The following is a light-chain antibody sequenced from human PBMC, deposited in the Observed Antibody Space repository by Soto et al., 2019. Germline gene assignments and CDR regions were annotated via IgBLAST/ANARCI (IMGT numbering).Light chain of an antibody. V-gene: IGLV2-14*01. Sequence: QSVLTQPASVSGSPGQSITISCTGTSSDVGAYNYVSWYQQHPGKAPKLIIYAVSNRPSGVSNRFSGSKSGNTASLTISGLQAEDEADYYCTSYTRSSTVVFGGGTKLTVL. CDR3: TSYTRSSTVV. CDR1: SSDVGAYNY. J-gene: IGLJ2*01. CDR2: AVS.